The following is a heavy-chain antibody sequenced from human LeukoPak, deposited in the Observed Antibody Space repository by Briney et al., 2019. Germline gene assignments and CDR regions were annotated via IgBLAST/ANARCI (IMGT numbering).Heavy chain of an antibody. CDR3: ARDFELSH. Sequence: GGSLRLSCAASGFTFSSYGMHWVRQAPGKGLEWVALIWYDGSSKHYADSVRGRFTISRDNSKNTLNLQMNSLRAEDTAVYYCARDFELSHWGQGTLVTVSS. D-gene: IGHD3-16*02. V-gene: IGHV3-33*01. CDR2: IWYDGSSK. CDR1: GFTFSSYG. J-gene: IGHJ4*02.